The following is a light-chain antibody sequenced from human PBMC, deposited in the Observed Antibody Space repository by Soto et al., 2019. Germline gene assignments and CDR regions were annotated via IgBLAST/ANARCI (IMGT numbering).Light chain of an antibody. J-gene: IGKJ1*01. CDR2: QVS. V-gene: IGKV2-30*01. CDR3: VQGTHWPWT. CDR1: QGLVYSDGNTF. Sequence: DVVMTQSPLSLSVTLGQPASISCRSGQGLVYSDGNTFLNWFHQRPGQSPRRLIYQVSNRDSGVXDXCSGSGSGTDYTLTISRVEAEDVGIYYCVQGTHWPWTFGQGTKVEIK.